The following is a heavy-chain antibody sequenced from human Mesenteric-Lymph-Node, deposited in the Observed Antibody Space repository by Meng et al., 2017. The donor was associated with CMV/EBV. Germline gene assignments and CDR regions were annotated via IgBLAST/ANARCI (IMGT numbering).Heavy chain of an antibody. J-gene: IGHJ4*02. CDR3: ARMVPYSTPTDY. CDR2: IYYSGST. V-gene: IGHV4-31*11. D-gene: IGHD6-13*01. CDR1: GGSISSGGYY. Sequence: SETLSLTCDISGGSISSGGYYWSWIRQHPGKGLEWIGYIYYSGSTYYNPSLKSRVTILVDTSKNQFSLKLSSVTAADTAVYYCARMVPYSTPTDYWGQGTLVTVSS.